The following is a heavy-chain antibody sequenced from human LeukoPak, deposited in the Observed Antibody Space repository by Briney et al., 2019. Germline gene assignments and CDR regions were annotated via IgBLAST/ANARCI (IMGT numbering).Heavy chain of an antibody. CDR2: FDPEDGET. D-gene: IGHD3-10*01. V-gene: IGHV1-24*01. CDR1: RYTLRQLS. Sequence: ASVKVSCKPSRYTLRQLSIHWVRQAPGKGLEWMGGFDPEDGETIYSQKFQGRVTMTEDTSTDTAYMDLRSLRLDDTAVYYCAASSSQILDKIYYFDLWGRGTLVSVSS. CDR3: AASSSQILDKIYYFDL. J-gene: IGHJ2*01.